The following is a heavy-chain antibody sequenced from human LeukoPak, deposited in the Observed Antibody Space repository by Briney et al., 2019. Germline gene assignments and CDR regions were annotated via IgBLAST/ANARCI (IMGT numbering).Heavy chain of an antibody. CDR3: ARILHIGGPPNWFDP. J-gene: IGHJ5*02. Sequence: PSQTLSLTCTVSGYSISSGYYWGWIRQPPGKGLEWIGSIYHSGSTYYNPSLKSRVTISVDTSENQFSLKLSSATAADSAVYYCARILHIGGPPNWFDPWGQGTLVTVSS. CDR1: GYSISSGYY. D-gene: IGHD5-12*01. CDR2: IYHSGST. V-gene: IGHV4-38-2*02.